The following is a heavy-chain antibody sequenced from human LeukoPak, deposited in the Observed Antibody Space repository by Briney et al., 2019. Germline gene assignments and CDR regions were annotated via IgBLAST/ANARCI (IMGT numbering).Heavy chain of an antibody. Sequence: GGSLRLSCAASGFTLSNVWMSWVRQAPGKGLEWVGRIKSKTDGGTTDYAAPVKGRFTISRDDSKNTLNLQMNSLKTEDTAVYYCTPSIAVAGSLDYWGQGTLVTVSS. D-gene: IGHD6-19*01. CDR1: GFTLSNVW. V-gene: IGHV3-15*01. CDR3: TPSIAVAGSLDY. CDR2: IKSKTDGGTT. J-gene: IGHJ4*02.